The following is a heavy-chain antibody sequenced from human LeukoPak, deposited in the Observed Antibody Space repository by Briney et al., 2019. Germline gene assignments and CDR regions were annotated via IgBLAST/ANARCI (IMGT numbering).Heavy chain of an antibody. J-gene: IGHJ4*02. CDR1: GSSFTSYW. V-gene: IGHV5-51*01. D-gene: IGHD3-16*02. CDR3: ATSITFGGVIVFDY. CDR2: IYPGDSDT. Sequence: GXSLQISCQGSGSSFTSYWIGWVRQLPGKGLEWMGIIYPGDSDTRYSPSFQGQVTISADKSISTAYLQWSSLKASDTAMYYCATSITFGGVIVFDYWGQGTLVTVSS.